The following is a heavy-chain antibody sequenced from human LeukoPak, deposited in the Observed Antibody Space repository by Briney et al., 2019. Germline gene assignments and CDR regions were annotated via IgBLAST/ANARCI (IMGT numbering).Heavy chain of an antibody. CDR2: IYSGGST. J-gene: IGHJ4*02. D-gene: IGHD6-19*01. CDR1: GFTVSSNY. CDR3: ARDRRSSGWYGRDY. Sequence: GGSLRLSCAASGFTVSSNYMSWVRQAPGKGLEWVSVIYSGGSTYYADSVKGRFTISRDNSKNTLYLQMNSLRAEDTAVYYCARDRRSSGWYGRDYWGQGTLVTVSS. V-gene: IGHV3-53*01.